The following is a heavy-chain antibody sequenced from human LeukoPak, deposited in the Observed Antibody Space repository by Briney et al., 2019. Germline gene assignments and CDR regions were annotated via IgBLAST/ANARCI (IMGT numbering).Heavy chain of an antibody. CDR2: ISGSGGST. V-gene: IGHV3-23*01. CDR1: GFTFSSYA. CDR3: AKSIAAAGTVY. Sequence: GGSLRLSCAAPGFTFSSYAMSWVRQAPGKGLEWVSAISGSGGSTYYADSVKGRFTISRDNSKNTLYLQMNSLRAGDTAVYYCAKSIAAAGTVYWGQGTLVTVSS. D-gene: IGHD6-13*01. J-gene: IGHJ4*02.